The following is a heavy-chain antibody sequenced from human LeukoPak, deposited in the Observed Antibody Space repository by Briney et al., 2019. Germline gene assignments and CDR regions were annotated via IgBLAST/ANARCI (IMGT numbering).Heavy chain of an antibody. J-gene: IGHJ4*02. CDR2: ISAYNGNT. Sequence: GASVKVSCKASGYTFTSYGISWVRQAPGRGLEWMGWISAYNGNTNYAQKLQGRVTMTTDTSTSTAYMELRSLRSDDTAVYYCARDHGGGFIVATMDFDYWGQGTLVTVSS. D-gene: IGHD5-12*01. V-gene: IGHV1-18*01. CDR1: GYTFTSYG. CDR3: ARDHGGGFIVATMDFDY.